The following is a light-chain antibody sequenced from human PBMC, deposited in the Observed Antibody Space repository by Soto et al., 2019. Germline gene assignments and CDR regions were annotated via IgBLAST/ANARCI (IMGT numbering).Light chain of an antibody. CDR1: QSISIW. V-gene: IGKV1-5*03. CDR3: QQYNSYPLT. CDR2: KAS. Sequence: DIQMTQSPSTLSASVEDRATITCRASQSISIWLAWYQQKPGKAPKLLIYKASSLESGVPSRFSGGGSGTEFTLTISSLQPDDFATYYCQQYNSYPLTFGGGTKVEIK. J-gene: IGKJ4*01.